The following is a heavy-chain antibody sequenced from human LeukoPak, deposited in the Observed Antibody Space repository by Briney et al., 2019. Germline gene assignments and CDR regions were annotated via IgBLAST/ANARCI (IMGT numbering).Heavy chain of an antibody. CDR2: VSGHGSST. V-gene: IGHV3-23*01. CDR3: AKYTTPYYFDY. CDR1: GFSFSNYV. Sequence: GGSLRLSCEGSGFSFSNYVMNWVRQAPGKGLEWVSGVSGHGSSTYYADSVKGRFTISRGNSKNTVYLQMKSLRAEDTAIYFCAKYTTPYYFDYWGQGILVTVSP. D-gene: IGHD1-1*01. J-gene: IGHJ4*02.